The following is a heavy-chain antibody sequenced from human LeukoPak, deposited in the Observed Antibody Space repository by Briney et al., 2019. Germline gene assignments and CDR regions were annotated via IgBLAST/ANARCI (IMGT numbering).Heavy chain of an antibody. Sequence: SETLSLTCAVYGGSFSGYYWSWIRQPPGKGLEWIGEINHSGSTNYNPSFKSRVTISVDTSKNQFSLKLSSVTAADTAVYYCAREELGYCSGGSCYGVDYWGQGTLVTVSS. CDR3: AREELGYCSGGSCYGVDY. D-gene: IGHD2-15*01. J-gene: IGHJ4*02. CDR1: GGSFSGYY. CDR2: INHSGST. V-gene: IGHV4-34*01.